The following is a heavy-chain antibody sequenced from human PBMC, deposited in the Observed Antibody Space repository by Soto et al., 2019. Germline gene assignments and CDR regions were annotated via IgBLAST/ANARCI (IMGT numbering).Heavy chain of an antibody. CDR2: FFYSGSA. CDR1: GGSISSGGYY. CDR3: AGRTSLTSVEIFSGGLSGYNWVDP. V-gene: IGHV4-39*01. D-gene: IGHD3-3*01. Sequence: SETLSLTCTVSGGSISSGGYYWAWIRQPPGKGLEWIGSFFYSGSAYYNPSLKSRVTMSVDTSQNQFSLKLASVTAADTAVYYCAGRTSLTSVEIFSGGLSGYNWVDPWGRGTLVTVSS. J-gene: IGHJ5*01.